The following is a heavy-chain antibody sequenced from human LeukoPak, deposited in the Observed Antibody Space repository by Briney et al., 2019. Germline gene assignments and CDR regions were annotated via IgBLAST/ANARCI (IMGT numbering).Heavy chain of an antibody. CDR2: ISGSGGST. D-gene: IGHD1-26*01. CDR1: GNYW. J-gene: IGHJ4*02. V-gene: IGHV3-23*01. CDR3: APRPSGSYYGPDY. Sequence: PGGSLRLSCAASGNYWMHWVRQAPGKGLEWVSAISGSGGSTYYADSVKGRFTISRDNSKNTLYLQMNSLRAEDTAVYYCAPRPSGSYYGPDYWGQGTLVTVSS.